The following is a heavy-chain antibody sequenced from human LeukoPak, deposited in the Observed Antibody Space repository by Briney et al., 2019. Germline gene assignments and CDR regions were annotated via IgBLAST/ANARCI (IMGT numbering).Heavy chain of an antibody. V-gene: IGHV4-34*01. CDR1: GGSFSGYY. Sequence: SETLSLTCAVYGGSFSGYYWSWIRQPPGKGLEWIGEINHSGGTNYNPSLKSRVTISVDTSKNQFSLKLSSVTAADTAVYYCARGWSSQCITMVRGATYYYYYGMDVWGQGTTVTVSS. J-gene: IGHJ6*02. CDR2: INHSGGT. D-gene: IGHD3-10*01. CDR3: ARGWSSQCITMVRGATYYYYYGMDV.